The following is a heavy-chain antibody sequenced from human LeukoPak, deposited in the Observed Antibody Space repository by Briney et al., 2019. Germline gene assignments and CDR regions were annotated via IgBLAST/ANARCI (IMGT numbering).Heavy chain of an antibody. CDR3: ASSHDSSGND. CDR1: GISFSSYW. Sequence: GGSLRLSCVASGISFSSYWMAWVRQAPGKGLEWVANIKYDGTHKFYADSVKGRFTISRDNAKNSLFLEMNSLTADDTAVYFCASSHDSSGNDWGQGSLVTVSS. D-gene: IGHD3-22*01. V-gene: IGHV3-7*01. J-gene: IGHJ4*02. CDR2: IKYDGTHK.